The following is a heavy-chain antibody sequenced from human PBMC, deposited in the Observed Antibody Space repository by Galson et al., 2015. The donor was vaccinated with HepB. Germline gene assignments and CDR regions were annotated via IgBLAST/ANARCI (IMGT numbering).Heavy chain of an antibody. CDR1: GGTFSSYT. CDR3: VRSRLRYFDWGAFDI. Sequence: SVKVSCKASGGTFSSYTISWVRQAPGQGLEWMGRINPNSGGTNYAQKFQGRVTMTRDTSISTAYMELSRLRSDDTVVYYCVRSRLRYFDWGAFDIWGQGTMVTVSS. D-gene: IGHD3-9*01. V-gene: IGHV1-2*05. CDR2: INPNSGGT. J-gene: IGHJ3*02.